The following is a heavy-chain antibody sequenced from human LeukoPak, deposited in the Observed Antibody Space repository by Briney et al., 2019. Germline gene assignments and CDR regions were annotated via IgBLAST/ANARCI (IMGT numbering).Heavy chain of an antibody. Sequence: GSLRLSCAPSRFTLSTYEMNWVRQPPGNGLEWIGEINHIGSTNHNPSLKSRVTISVDTSKNQFSLKLSSVTAADTAVYYCARRNKHQLARILDYWGQGTLVTVS. V-gene: IGHV4-34*01. CDR2: INHIGST. CDR3: ARRNKHQLARILDY. J-gene: IGHJ4*02. D-gene: IGHD6-13*01. CDR1: RFTLSTYE.